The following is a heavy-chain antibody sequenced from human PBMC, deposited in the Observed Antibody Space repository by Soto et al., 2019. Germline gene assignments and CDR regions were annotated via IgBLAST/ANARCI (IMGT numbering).Heavy chain of an antibody. CDR1: GFTFSSYA. CDR3: AKDSRSHPQGWFDP. D-gene: IGHD2-15*01. CDR2: ISGSGDYT. Sequence: EVPLLESGGGLVQPGESLRLSCAASGFTFSSYAMTWVRQAPGKGLEWVSSISGSGDYTNFADSVKGRFTISRDNSKDTLYLQMSSLRVEDTAIYYCAKDSRSHPQGWFDPWGEGTLVTVSS. J-gene: IGHJ5*02. V-gene: IGHV3-23*01.